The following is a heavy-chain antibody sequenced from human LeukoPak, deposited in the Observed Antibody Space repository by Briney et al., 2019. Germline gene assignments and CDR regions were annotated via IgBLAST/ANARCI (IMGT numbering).Heavy chain of an antibody. Sequence: PSETLSLICAVSGSSVSTNYYWGWIRQPPGKGLEWIGSIYQSGTTYYNPSLKSRVTMSIDTSRNQFSLKLTSVTAADTAIYYCARAFPGFDPWGQGTQVIVSS. D-gene: IGHD3-16*01. CDR1: GSSVSTNYY. CDR2: IYQSGTT. V-gene: IGHV4-38-2*01. CDR3: ARAFPGFDP. J-gene: IGHJ5*02.